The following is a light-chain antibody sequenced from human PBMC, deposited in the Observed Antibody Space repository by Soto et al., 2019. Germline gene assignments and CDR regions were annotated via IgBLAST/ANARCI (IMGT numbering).Light chain of an antibody. CDR3: QQSYNLKFT. CDR1: QSISDW. CDR2: DAS. V-gene: IGKV1-5*01. J-gene: IGKJ3*01. Sequence: DIQMTQSPSTLSASVGDRVTITCRASQSISDWLARFQQKPGKAPKVLIYDASTLESGVPSRFSGSESGTDFTLTISSLQPEDFTTYYCQQSYNLKFTFGPGTKVDIK.